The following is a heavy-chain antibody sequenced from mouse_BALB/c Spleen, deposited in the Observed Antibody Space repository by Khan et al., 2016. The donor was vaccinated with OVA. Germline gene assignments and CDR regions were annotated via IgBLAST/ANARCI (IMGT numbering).Heavy chain of an antibody. CDR3: AKGRAAYYRNDRGAMEY. V-gene: IGHV9-4*02. D-gene: IGHD2-14*01. Sequence: QVQLKQSGPELKKSGETVRISCKASGYTFTTAGIQWVQKMPGKGLKCIAWINTHSGVPKYAEDFKGWFAYPLDISVSTAYLERSNHNNEDSATYVSAKGRAAYYRNDRGAMEYRDQGTSVTVSS. CDR1: GYTFTTAG. CDR2: INTHSGVP. J-gene: IGHJ4*01.